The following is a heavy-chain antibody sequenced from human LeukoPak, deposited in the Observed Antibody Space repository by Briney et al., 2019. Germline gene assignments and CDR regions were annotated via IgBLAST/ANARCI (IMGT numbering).Heavy chain of an antibody. J-gene: IGHJ3*02. CDR1: GYTFTSYA. CDR3: ASSGGSWYDAFDI. CDR2: INAGNGNT. V-gene: IGHV1-3*01. D-gene: IGHD6-13*01. Sequence: ASVKVSCKASGYTFTSYAMHWVRQAPGQRLEWMGWINAGNGNTKYSQKFQGRVTMTRDTSTSTVYMELSSLRSEDTAVYYCASSGGSWYDAFDIWGQGTMVTVSS.